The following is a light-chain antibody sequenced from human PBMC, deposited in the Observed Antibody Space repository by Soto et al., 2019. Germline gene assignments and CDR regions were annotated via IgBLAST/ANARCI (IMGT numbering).Light chain of an antibody. CDR2: DES. V-gene: IGKV1-8*01. CDR3: QQYYTYPLT. Sequence: AIRVTQSPSSFSASTGDRVTITCRASQTINNYLAWHQQKPGQAPKLLIYDESILQSGVPSRFSGSGSGRDFSLNITRLQSEDFATYFCQQYYTYPLTFGPGTKVDV. J-gene: IGKJ3*01. CDR1: QTINNY.